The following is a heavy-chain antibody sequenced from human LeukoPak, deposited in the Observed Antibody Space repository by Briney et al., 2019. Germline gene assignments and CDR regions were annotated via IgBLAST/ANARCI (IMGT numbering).Heavy chain of an antibody. D-gene: IGHD2-2*01. CDR1: GFTFSSHA. V-gene: IGHV3-23*01. Sequence: GGSLRLSCAASGFTFSSHALRWVRQAPGKGLEWVSSLSGSGYNTSYADSVKGRFTISRDNSKNTVYLQMNSLRAEDTAVYYCAKDPYGTRYFDYWGQGTLVTVSS. CDR2: LSGSGYNT. CDR3: AKDPYGTRYFDY. J-gene: IGHJ4*02.